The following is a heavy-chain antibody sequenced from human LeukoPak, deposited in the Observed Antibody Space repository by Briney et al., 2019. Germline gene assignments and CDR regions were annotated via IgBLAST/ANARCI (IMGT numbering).Heavy chain of an antibody. CDR3: ARATTRDSSGYSGLYYFDY. CDR1: GYTFTGYY. D-gene: IGHD3-22*01. V-gene: IGHV1-2*02. CDR2: INPNSGGT. J-gene: IGHJ4*02. Sequence: ASVKVSCKASGYTFTGYYMHWMRQAPGQGLEWMGWINPNSGGTNYAQKFQGRVTMTRDTSISTAYMELSRLRSDDTAVYYCARATTRDSSGYSGLYYFDYWGQGTLVTVSS.